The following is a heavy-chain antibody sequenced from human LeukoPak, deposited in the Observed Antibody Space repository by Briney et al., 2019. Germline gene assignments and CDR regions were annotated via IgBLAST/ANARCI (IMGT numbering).Heavy chain of an antibody. D-gene: IGHD4-17*01. J-gene: IGHJ4*02. Sequence: EGSLRLSCAASGFTFSSYWTSWVRQAPGKGLVWMANIKQDGSEKYYVDSVKGRFTISRHNAKNSLYLQMNNLRAEDTAVYYCARGFDGDSLFDYWGQGTLVTVSS. CDR3: ARGFDGDSLFDY. V-gene: IGHV3-7*01. CDR2: IKQDGSEK. CDR1: GFTFSSYW.